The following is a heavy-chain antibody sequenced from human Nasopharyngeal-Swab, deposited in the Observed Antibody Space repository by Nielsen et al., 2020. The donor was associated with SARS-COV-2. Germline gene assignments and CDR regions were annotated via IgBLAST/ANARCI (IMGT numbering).Heavy chain of an antibody. CDR3: ARDRNFVWNGAVGLDY. Sequence: WIRQPLGKGLEWIGSIYYSGSTYYNPSLKSRVTISVDTSKNQFSLKLSSVTAADTAVYYCARDRNFVWNGAVGLDYWGQGTLVTVSS. D-gene: IGHD1-1*01. CDR2: IYYSGST. J-gene: IGHJ4*02. V-gene: IGHV4-39*07.